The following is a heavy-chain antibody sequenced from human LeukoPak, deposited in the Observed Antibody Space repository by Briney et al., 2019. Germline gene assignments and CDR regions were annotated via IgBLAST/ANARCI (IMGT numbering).Heavy chain of an antibody. V-gene: IGHV3-23*01. Sequence: GGSLRLSCAASGFTVSSNYMSWVRQAPGEGLEWVLGISGSGRTTYYADSVKGRFTISRDNSKNTLFVQMNSLRAEDTAVYYCAKDRRELDVFDIWGQGTMVTVSS. CDR3: AKDRRELDVFDI. CDR2: ISGSGRTT. CDR1: GFTVSSNY. J-gene: IGHJ3*02.